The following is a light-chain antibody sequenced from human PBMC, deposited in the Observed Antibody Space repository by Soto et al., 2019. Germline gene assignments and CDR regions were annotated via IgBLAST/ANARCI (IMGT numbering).Light chain of an antibody. CDR3: QQYGGSPFT. Sequence: EIVLTQSPGTLSLSPGERATLSSRASQSVSSSYLAWYQQKPGQAPRLLIYGASSRATGIPDRFSGSGSGTDFTLTISRLEPADFAVYYCQQYGGSPFTFGPGTKVDIK. CDR1: QSVSSSY. CDR2: GAS. J-gene: IGKJ3*01. V-gene: IGKV3-20*01.